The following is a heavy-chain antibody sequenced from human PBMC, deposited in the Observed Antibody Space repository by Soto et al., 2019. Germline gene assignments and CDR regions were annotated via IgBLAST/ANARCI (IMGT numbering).Heavy chain of an antibody. Sequence: GALRLSCAVSVLTLCDTFMTWIRQAPGKGLEWVSYNSAYGTTMYYADSVKGRFTISRDNAKNSLYLQMNSLRADDTAVYFCARGRYSNDYWGQGTLVTVSS. J-gene: IGHJ4*02. D-gene: IGHD6-13*01. CDR3: ARGRYSNDY. CDR2: NSAYGTTM. CDR1: VLTLCDTF. V-gene: IGHV3-11*01.